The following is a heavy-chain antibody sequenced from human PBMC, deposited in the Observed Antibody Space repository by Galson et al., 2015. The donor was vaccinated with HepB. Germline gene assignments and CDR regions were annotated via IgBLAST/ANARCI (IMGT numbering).Heavy chain of an antibody. Sequence: SVKVSCKASGGTFSSYAISWVRQAPGQGLEWMGGTIPIVGTANYAQKFQGRVTITADKSTITAYMEMSSLRSEDTAVYYCARNFYDSSGSGLDCFDPWGQGTLVTVSS. D-gene: IGHD3-22*01. CDR3: ARNFYDSSGSGLDCFDP. J-gene: IGHJ5*02. CDR1: GGTFSSYA. V-gene: IGHV1-69*06. CDR2: TIPIVGTA.